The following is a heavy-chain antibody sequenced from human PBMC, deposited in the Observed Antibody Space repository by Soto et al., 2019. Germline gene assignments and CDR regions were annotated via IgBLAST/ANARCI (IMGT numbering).Heavy chain of an antibody. V-gene: IGHV4-34*01. Sequence: SETLSLTCAVYGGSFSGYYWSWIRQPPGKGLEWIGEINHSGSTNYNPSLKSRVTISVDTSKNQFSLKLSSVTAADTAVYYCATERYFDSNYFDYWGQGTLVTVSS. J-gene: IGHJ4*02. CDR3: ATERYFDSNYFDY. CDR2: INHSGST. CDR1: GGSFSGYY. D-gene: IGHD3-9*01.